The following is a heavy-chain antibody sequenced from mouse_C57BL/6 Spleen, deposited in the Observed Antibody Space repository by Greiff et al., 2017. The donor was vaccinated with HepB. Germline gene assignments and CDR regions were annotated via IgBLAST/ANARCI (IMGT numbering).Heavy chain of an antibody. CDR1: GYTFTSYW. V-gene: IGHV1-64*01. D-gene: IGHD1-1*01. CDR3: ARIITTVVGYFDV. J-gene: IGHJ1*03. CDR2: IHPNSGST. Sequence: QVQLQQPGAELVKPGASVKLSCKASGYTFTSYWMHWVKQRPGQGLEWIGMIHPNSGSTNYNEKFKSKATLTVDKSSSTAYMQLSSLTSEDSAVYYCARIITTVVGYFDVWGTGTTVTVSS.